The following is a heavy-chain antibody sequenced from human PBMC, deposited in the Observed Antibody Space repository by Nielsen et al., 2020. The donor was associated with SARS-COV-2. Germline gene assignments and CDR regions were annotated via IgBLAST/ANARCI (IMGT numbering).Heavy chain of an antibody. D-gene: IGHD4-17*01. CDR2: IKSKTDGGTT. V-gene: IGHV3-15*01. CDR3: TTDPTGY. CDR1: GFTFSSYA. Sequence: GESLKISCAASGFTFSSYAMSWVRQAPGKGLEWVGRIKSKTDGGTTDYAAPVKGRFTISRDDSKNTLYLQMNSLKTEDTAVYYCTTDPTGYWGQGTLVTVSS. J-gene: IGHJ4*02.